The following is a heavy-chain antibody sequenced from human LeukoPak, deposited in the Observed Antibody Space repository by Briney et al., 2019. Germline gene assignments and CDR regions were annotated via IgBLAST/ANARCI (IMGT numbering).Heavy chain of an antibody. Sequence: SETLSLTCTVSGGSISSYYWSWIRQPPGKGLEWIGYIYYSGSTNYNPSLKSRVTISVDTSKNQFSLKLSSVTAADTAVYYCARAPYDFWSGYYNQYYGMDVWGQGTTVTVSS. CDR2: IYYSGST. D-gene: IGHD3-3*01. CDR1: GGSISSYY. J-gene: IGHJ6*02. CDR3: ARAPYDFWSGYYNQYYGMDV. V-gene: IGHV4-59*01.